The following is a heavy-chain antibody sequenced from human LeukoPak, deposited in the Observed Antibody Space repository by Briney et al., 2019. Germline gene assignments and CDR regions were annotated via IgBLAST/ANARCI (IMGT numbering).Heavy chain of an antibody. CDR3: ASDSISMNAFDA. Sequence: SETLSLTCAVSGDSFSSHYWTWIRQSPGTGLEWIGYISHIGRTNYNPSLKSRVTISIDTSKNQSSLKLRSVTAADTAVYYCASDSISMNAFDAWGQGTMVTVSS. J-gene: IGHJ3*01. CDR2: ISHIGRT. D-gene: IGHD3-22*01. V-gene: IGHV4-59*11. CDR1: GDSFSSHY.